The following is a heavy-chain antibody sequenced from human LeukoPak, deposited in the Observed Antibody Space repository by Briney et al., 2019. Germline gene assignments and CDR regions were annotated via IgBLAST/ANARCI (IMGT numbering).Heavy chain of an antibody. CDR3: ARWYSSGWYYFDY. D-gene: IGHD6-19*01. Sequence: GESLKISCKASGYSFTNYWIGWVRQMPGKGLEWMGIIYPGDSDTRYSPSFQGQVTISADKSISTAYLQWSSLKASDTAMYYCARWYSSGWYYFDYWGQGTLVTVSS. CDR2: IYPGDSDT. V-gene: IGHV5-51*01. CDR1: GYSFTNYW. J-gene: IGHJ4*02.